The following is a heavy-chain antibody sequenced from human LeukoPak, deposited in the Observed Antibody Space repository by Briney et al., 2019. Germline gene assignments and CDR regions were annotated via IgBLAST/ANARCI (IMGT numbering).Heavy chain of an antibody. CDR3: ARLDSGSSPP. V-gene: IGHV4-4*02. D-gene: IGHD1-26*01. CDR2: IYHSGST. CDR1: GGSISSSNW. J-gene: IGHJ5*02. Sequence: SETLSLTCAVSGGSISSSNWWSWARQPPGKGLEWIGEIYHSGSTNYNPSLKSRVTISVDTSKNQFSLKLSSVTAADTAVYYCARLDSGSSPPWGQGTLVTVSS.